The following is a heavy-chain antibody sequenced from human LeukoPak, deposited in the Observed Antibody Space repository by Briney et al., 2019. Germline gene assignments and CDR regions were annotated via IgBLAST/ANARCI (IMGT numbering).Heavy chain of an antibody. CDR3: ARGPTHYDILTGYSAPNWFDP. D-gene: IGHD3-9*01. CDR1: GYTFTSYY. J-gene: IGHJ5*02. V-gene: IGHV1-69*05. Sequence: SVKVSCKASGYTFTSYYMHWVRQAPGQGLEWMGGIIPIFGTANYAQKFQGRVTITTDESTSTAYMELSSLRSEDTAVYYCARGPTHYDILTGYSAPNWFDPWGQGTLVTVSS. CDR2: IIPIFGTA.